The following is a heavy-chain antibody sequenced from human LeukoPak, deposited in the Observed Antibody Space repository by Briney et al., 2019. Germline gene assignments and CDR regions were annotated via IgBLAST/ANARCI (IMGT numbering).Heavy chain of an antibody. J-gene: IGHJ4*02. CDR3: ARERAYGGVDY. Sequence: GGSLRLSCAASGFTVSSNYMSWVSQAPGKGLEWVSVIYSGGSTYYADSVKGRFTISRDNSKNTLYLQMNSLRAEDTAVYYCARERAYGGVDYWGQGTLVTVSS. V-gene: IGHV3-66*01. CDR2: IYSGGST. CDR1: GFTVSSNY. D-gene: IGHD3-16*01.